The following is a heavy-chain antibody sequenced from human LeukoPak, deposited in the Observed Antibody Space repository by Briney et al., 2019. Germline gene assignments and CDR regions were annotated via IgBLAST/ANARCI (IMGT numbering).Heavy chain of an antibody. CDR1: GVTFSNNW. V-gene: IGHV3-7*01. CDR3: ARGPPYGSRSDYFDY. CDR2: VKKDASEK. Sequence: GGSLRLSCAASGVTFSNNWMTWVREAPGKGREWGARVKKDASEKYYVDSVKGRFTISRDNAKNSLYLQMNSLRVEDTAVYYCARGPPYGSRSDYFDYWGQGTLVTASS. J-gene: IGHJ4*02. D-gene: IGHD3-10*01.